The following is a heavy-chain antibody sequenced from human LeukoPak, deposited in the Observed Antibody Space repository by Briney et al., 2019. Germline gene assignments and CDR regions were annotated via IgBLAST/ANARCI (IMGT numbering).Heavy chain of an antibody. D-gene: IGHD1-20*01. CDR1: GFTFSSYG. J-gene: IGHJ3*02. Sequence: GRSLRLSCAASGFTFSSYGMHWVRQAPGKGLEWVAVIWYDGSNKYYADSVKGRFTISRDNSKNTLYLQMNSLGAEDTAVYYCAREGITGTLGAFDIWGQGTMVTVSS. CDR3: AREGITGTLGAFDI. V-gene: IGHV3-33*01. CDR2: IWYDGSNK.